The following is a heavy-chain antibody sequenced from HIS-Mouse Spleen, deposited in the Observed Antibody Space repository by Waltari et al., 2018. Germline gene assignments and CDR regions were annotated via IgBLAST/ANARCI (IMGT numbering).Heavy chain of an antibody. Sequence: QVTLRESGPALVKPTQTLTLTCTFSGFSLSTSGMCVSWIRQPPGKALEWLERIDWDDDKYYSTSLKTRLHISRDTSKNQVVLTMTNMDPLDTATYYCARIAEGYTSGWYAFDYWGQGTLVTVSS. CDR2: IDWDDDK. D-gene: IGHD6-19*01. CDR3: ARIAEGYTSGWYAFDY. V-gene: IGHV2-70*15. CDR1: GFSLSTSGMC. J-gene: IGHJ4*02.